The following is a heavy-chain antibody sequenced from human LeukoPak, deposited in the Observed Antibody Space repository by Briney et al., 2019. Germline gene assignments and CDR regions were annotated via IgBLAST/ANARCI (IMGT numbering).Heavy chain of an antibody. J-gene: IGHJ4*02. CDR2: ISSSGSTI. CDR1: GFTFSDYY. CDR3: AREVVGATDFDY. D-gene: IGHD1-26*01. V-gene: IGHV3-11*04. Sequence: GGSLTLSCAASGFTFSDYYMSWIRQAPGKGLEWVSYISSSGSTIYYADSVKGRFTISRDNAKNSLYLQMNSLRAEDTTVYYCAREVVGATDFDYWGQGTLVTVSP.